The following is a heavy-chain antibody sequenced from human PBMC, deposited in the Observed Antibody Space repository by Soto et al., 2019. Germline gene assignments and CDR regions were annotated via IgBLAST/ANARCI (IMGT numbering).Heavy chain of an antibody. V-gene: IGHV3-23*01. CDR2: ITGNGDTT. CDR3: AKIDGYFDY. Sequence: PGGPLRLSCAGSGFTFINTGMSWVRQAPGQGLEWVSAITGNGDTTYYADSVKGRFTISRDNSKSTLYLQMNSLRAEDTAVYYCAKIDGYFDYWGQGTLVTVSS. J-gene: IGHJ4*02. D-gene: IGHD3-22*01. CDR1: GFTFINTG.